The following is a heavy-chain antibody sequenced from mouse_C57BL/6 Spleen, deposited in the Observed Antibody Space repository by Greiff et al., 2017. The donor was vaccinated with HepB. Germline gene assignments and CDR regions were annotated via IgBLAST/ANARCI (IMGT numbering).Heavy chain of an antibody. CDR3: ATTVVSPYAMDY. Sequence: QVQLQQSGPELVKPGASVKISCKASGYTFTDYYINWVKQRPGQGLEWIGGICPGSGSTYYNEKFKGKATLTVDKSSSTAYMLLSSLTSEDSAVYFCATTVVSPYAMDYWGQGTSVTVSS. CDR1: GYTFTDYY. J-gene: IGHJ4*01. CDR2: ICPGSGST. D-gene: IGHD1-1*01. V-gene: IGHV1-75*01.